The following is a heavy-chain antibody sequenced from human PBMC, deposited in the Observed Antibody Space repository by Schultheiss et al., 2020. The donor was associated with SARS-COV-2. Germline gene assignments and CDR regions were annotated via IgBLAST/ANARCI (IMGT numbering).Heavy chain of an antibody. D-gene: IGHD4-11*01. CDR2: INPNSGGT. CDR1: GYTFTGYY. V-gene: IGHV1-2*06. Sequence: ASVKVSCKASGYTFTGYYMHWVRQAPGQGLEWMGRINPNSGGTNYAQKFQGRVTVTADESTSTAYMDLSSLRSEDTAVYYCASNLYSNYYFDNWGQGTLVTVSS. CDR3: ASNLYSNYYFDN. J-gene: IGHJ4*02.